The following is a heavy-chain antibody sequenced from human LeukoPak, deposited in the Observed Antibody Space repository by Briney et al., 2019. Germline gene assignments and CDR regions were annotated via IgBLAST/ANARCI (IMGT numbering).Heavy chain of an antibody. CDR2: IIPIFGTA. Sequence: SVKVSCKASGGTFSSYAISWVRQAPGQGLEWMGGIIPIFGTANYAQKFQGRVTITADESTSTAYMELSSLRSEDTAVYYCAREYYYDTTAGGIFDCWGQGTLVTVSS. J-gene: IGHJ4*02. CDR1: GGTFSSYA. D-gene: IGHD3-22*01. CDR3: AREYYYDTTAGGIFDC. V-gene: IGHV1-69*13.